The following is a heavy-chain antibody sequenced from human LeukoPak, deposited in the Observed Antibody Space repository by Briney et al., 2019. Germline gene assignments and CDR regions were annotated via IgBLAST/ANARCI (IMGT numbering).Heavy chain of an antibody. J-gene: IGHJ6*03. CDR3: ARDSSYCDSSGYYYYYYYMDV. CDR2: INPNSGGT. V-gene: IGHV1-2*02. D-gene: IGHD3-22*01. CDR1: GYTFTDYA. Sequence: ASVKVSCKASGYTFTDYAMNWVRQAPGQGLEWMGWINPNSGGTNYAQKFQGRVTMTRDTSISTAYMELSRLRSDDTAVYYCARDSSYCDSSGYYYYYYYMDVWGKGTTVTISS.